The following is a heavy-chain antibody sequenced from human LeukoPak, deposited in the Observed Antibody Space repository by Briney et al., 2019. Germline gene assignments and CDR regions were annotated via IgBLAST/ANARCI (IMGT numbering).Heavy chain of an antibody. CDR2: ISGSGGST. V-gene: IGHV3-23*01. D-gene: IGHD3-10*01. CDR1: GFTFSSYA. CDR3: AKVEAYYYGSGSYSPGYFQH. J-gene: IGHJ1*01. Sequence: GGSLRLSCAASGFTFSSYAMSWVRQAPGKGLEWVSAISGSGGSTYYADSVKGRFTISRDNSKNTLYLQMNSLRAEDTAVYYCAKVEAYYYGSGSYSPGYFQHWSQGTLVTVSS.